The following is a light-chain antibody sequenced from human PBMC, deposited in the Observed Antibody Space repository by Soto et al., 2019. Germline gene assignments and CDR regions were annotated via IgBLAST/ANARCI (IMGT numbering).Light chain of an antibody. J-gene: IGKJ4*01. CDR2: AAS. CDR1: QYISDF. V-gene: IGKV1-39*01. Sequence: DIQMTQSPYSLSASVGDRVTITCRASQYISDFLSWYQQKPGKAPVILIYAASTLQSGVPSRFTGSRSETNFTLIISSLQPEDFATYYCQQSYTTPLTLGGGTKVDIK. CDR3: QQSYTTPLT.